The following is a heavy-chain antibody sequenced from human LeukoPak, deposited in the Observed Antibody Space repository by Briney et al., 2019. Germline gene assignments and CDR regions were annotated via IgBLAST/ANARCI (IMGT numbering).Heavy chain of an antibody. CDR3: ARGQGGYDGVDY. V-gene: IGHV3-48*03. CDR2: ISSIGSTI. CDR1: GFTFSSYE. D-gene: IGHD5-12*01. J-gene: IGHJ4*02. Sequence: GGSLRLSCAASGFTFSSYEMNWVRQAPGKGLEWVSYISSIGSTIYYADSVKGRFTISRDNAKNSLYLQMSSLRAEDTAVYYCARGQGGYDGVDYWGQGTLVTVSS.